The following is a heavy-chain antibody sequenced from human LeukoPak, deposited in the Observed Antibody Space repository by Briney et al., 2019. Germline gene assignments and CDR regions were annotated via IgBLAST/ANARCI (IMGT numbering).Heavy chain of an antibody. Sequence: GGSLRLSCAASGFTFSSYSMSWVRQAPGRGLEWISYISSGSSMYYADSVKGRFTISRDNSKNTLYLQMNSLRAEDTAVYYCAKLLGYCSSTSCYTRGYFQHWGQGTLVTVSS. D-gene: IGHD2-2*02. CDR2: ISSGSSM. CDR3: AKLLGYCSSTSCYTRGYFQH. CDR1: GFTFSSYS. V-gene: IGHV3-48*01. J-gene: IGHJ1*01.